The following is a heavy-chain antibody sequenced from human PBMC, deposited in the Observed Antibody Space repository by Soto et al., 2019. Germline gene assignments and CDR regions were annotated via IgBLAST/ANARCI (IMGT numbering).Heavy chain of an antibody. CDR2: INAGNGNT. D-gene: IGHD3-9*01. CDR3: AREGPKYFDWLLAPVDY. CDR1: GYTFTSYA. Sequence: ASVKVSCKASGYTFTSYAMHWVRQAPGQRLEWMGWINAGNGNTKYSQKFQGRVTITRDTSASTAYMELSSLRSEDTAVYYCAREGPKYFDWLLAPVDYWGQGTLVTVSS. J-gene: IGHJ4*02. V-gene: IGHV1-3*01.